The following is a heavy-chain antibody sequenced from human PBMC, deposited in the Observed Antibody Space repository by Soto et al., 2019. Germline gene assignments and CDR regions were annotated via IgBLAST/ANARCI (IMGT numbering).Heavy chain of an antibody. Sequence: SETLSLTCAVYGGSFSGYYWSWIRQPPGKGLEWIGEINRSGCTNYNPSLKSRVTMSVDTSKNQFSLKLSSVTAADTAVYYCAREKQWLVQPTFNWFDPWGQGTLVTVSS. CDR3: AREKQWLVQPTFNWFDP. CDR2: INRSGCT. CDR1: GGSFSGYY. J-gene: IGHJ5*02. D-gene: IGHD6-19*01. V-gene: IGHV4-34*01.